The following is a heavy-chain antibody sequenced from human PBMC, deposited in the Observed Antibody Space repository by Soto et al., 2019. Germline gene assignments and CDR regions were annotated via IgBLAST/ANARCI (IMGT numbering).Heavy chain of an antibody. CDR1: GFTFDDYA. D-gene: IGHD3-22*01. J-gene: IGHJ4*02. CDR2: ISWNSGSI. V-gene: IGHV3-9*01. Sequence: DVQLVESGGGLVQPGRSLRLSCAASGFTFDDYAMHWVRQAPGKGLEWVSGISWNSGSIGYADSVKGRFTISRDNAKNSLYLQMNSLRAEDTALYYCAKDIGYYHKDFSLDYWGQGTLVTVSS. CDR3: AKDIGYYHKDFSLDY.